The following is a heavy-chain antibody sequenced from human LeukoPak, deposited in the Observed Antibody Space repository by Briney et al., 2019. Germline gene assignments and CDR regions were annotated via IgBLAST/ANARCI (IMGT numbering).Heavy chain of an antibody. J-gene: IGHJ4*02. V-gene: IGHV3-53*01. CDR2: IYSGGAI. D-gene: IGHD1-14*01. CDR1: GVPLIIKN. CDR3: ARRPGN. Sequence: GGSLRLSCVAFGVPLIIKNMSWVRQAPGKGLEWVSLIYSGGAIRYADSVKGRFTISRDSSKNTLFLQMNDLTVEDTARYYCARRPGNWGQGILVTVSS.